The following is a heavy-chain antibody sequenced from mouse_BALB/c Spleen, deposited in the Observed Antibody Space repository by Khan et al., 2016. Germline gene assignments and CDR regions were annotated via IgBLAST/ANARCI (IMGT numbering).Heavy chain of an antibody. Sequence: EVQLVETGGGLVQPKGSLKLSCAASGFTFNTFAMNWVRQAPGKGLEWVARIRSKSYNYATYYGDSVKDRFTISRDDSQSMVHLQMNNLKTEDTALSYCVRPIYDGYSAWFGYWGQGTLVTVSA. CDR2: IRSKSYNYAT. J-gene: IGHJ3*01. CDR3: VRPIYDGYSAWFGY. V-gene: IGHV10-1*02. D-gene: IGHD2-3*01. CDR1: GFTFNTFA.